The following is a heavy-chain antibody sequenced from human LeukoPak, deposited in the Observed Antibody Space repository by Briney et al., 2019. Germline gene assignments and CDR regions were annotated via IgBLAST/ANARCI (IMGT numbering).Heavy chain of an antibody. CDR1: GGSISSYY. J-gene: IGHJ4*02. D-gene: IGHD6-25*01. CDR2: IYYSGST. Sequence: SETLTLTCTVSGGSISSYYWSWIRQPPGKGLEWIGYIYYSGSTNYNPSLKSRVTISVDTSKNQFSLKLSSVTAADTAVYDCARERQRRFDYWGQGTLVTVSS. CDR3: ARERQRRFDY. V-gene: IGHV4-59*01.